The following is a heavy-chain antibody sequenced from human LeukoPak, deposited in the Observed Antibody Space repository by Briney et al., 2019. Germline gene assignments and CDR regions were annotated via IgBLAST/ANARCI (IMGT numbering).Heavy chain of an antibody. CDR2: ISASGGST. D-gene: IGHD6-19*01. CDR3: ARSGSGWYGYYYGMDV. CDR1: GFTFSSSA. J-gene: IGHJ6*02. V-gene: IGHV3-23*01. Sequence: GGSLRLSCAASGFTFSSSAMSWVRQVPGKGLEWVSGISASGGSTYYADSVRGRFTISRDNSKNTLYLQMNSLRAEDTAVYYCARSGSGWYGYYYGMDVWGQGTTVTVSS.